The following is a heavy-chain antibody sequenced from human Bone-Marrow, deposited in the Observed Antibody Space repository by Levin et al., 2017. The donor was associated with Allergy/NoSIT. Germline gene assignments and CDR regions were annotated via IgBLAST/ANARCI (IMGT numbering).Heavy chain of an antibody. CDR2: ITNSGAST. J-gene: IGHJ4*02. V-gene: IGHV3-23*01. D-gene: IGHD2-21*02. CDR1: GFTFDFYA. Sequence: SCAASGFTFDFYAMSWVRQAPGKGLEWVAAITNSGASTYYIDSVKGRFTVSRDNSKNTLYLQMTNLRAEDTAVYYCAKDEAMTTIYYFSHWGQGTLATVSS. CDR3: AKDEAMTTIYYFSH.